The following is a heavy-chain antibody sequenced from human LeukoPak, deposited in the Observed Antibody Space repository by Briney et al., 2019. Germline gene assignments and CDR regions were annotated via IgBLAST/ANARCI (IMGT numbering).Heavy chain of an antibody. CDR3: AKNSASSSYFDY. CDR1: GFTFSSYG. D-gene: IGHD2-15*01. CDR2: ISYDGSNK. J-gene: IGHJ4*02. V-gene: IGHV3-30*18. Sequence: PGGSLRLSCAASGFTFSSYGMHWVRQAPGKGLEWVAVISYDGSNKYYADSVKGRFTISRDNSKNTLYLQMNSLRAEDTAVYYCAKNSASSSYFDYWGQGTLVTVSS.